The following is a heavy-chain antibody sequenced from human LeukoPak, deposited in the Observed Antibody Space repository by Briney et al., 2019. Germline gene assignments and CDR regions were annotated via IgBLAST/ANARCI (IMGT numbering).Heavy chain of an antibody. D-gene: IGHD3-3*01. CDR1: GYSISSGYY. CDR2: IYHSGST. Sequence: PSETLSLTCTVSGYSISSGYYWGWIRQPPGKGLKWIGSIYHSGSTYYNPSLKSRVTISVDTSKNQFSLKLSSVTAADTAVYYCARYRTYYDFWSGYYNGYFDYWGQGTLVTVSS. V-gene: IGHV4-38-2*02. J-gene: IGHJ4*02. CDR3: ARYRTYYDFWSGYYNGYFDY.